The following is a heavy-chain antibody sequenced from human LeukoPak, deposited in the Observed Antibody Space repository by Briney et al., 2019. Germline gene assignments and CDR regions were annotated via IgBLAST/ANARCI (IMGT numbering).Heavy chain of an antibody. CDR3: AKAHLVDFWSGYYDY. V-gene: IGHV3-23*01. J-gene: IGHJ4*02. D-gene: IGHD3-3*01. CDR2: ISGSGGST. CDR1: GFTFSSYA. Sequence: PGGSLRLSCAASGFTFSSYAMSWVRQAPGKGLEWVSAISGSGGSTYYADSVKGRFTISRDNSKNTLYLQMNSLRAEDTAVYYCAKAHLVDFWSGYYDYWGQGTLVTVSS.